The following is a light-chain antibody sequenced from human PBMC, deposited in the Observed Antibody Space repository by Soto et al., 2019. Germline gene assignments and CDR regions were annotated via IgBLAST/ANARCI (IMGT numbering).Light chain of an antibody. CDR1: QSVSSR. CDR3: QQRSSWPIT. V-gene: IGKV3-11*01. Sequence: EIVMTQSPGTLSLSPGERATLSCRASQSVSSRLAWYQQKPGQAPRLLISGASSRATGIPARFSGSGSGTDFTVTISSLEPEDFAVYYCQQRSSWPITFGPGTRLEIK. CDR2: GAS. J-gene: IGKJ5*01.